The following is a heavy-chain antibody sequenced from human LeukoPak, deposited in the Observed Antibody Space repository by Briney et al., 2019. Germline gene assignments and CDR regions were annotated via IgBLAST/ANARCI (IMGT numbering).Heavy chain of an antibody. D-gene: IGHD5/OR15-5a*01. CDR1: GFTFSTHT. Sequence: GGSLRLSCAPSGFTFSTHTMHWVRQAPGKGLEWVAVIESDGRNKYYAESVRGRFTISRDNFRNTLYLQLDSLRSEDTAVYYCVRQSTGLDYWGQGTLVTVSS. CDR2: IESDGRNK. CDR3: VRQSTGLDY. J-gene: IGHJ4*02. V-gene: IGHV3-30*04.